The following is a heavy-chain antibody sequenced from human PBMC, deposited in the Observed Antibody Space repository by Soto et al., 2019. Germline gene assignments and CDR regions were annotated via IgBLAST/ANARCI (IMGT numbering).Heavy chain of an antibody. J-gene: IGHJ3*02. Sequence: EVQMVESGGGLVQPGGSLRLSCTASGFTFSDHYMDWVRQAPGKGLEWVGRARNRANGYTTEYAASVKGRFAISTDDSKNSLELQMNSLKTEATAVYFCTRGNGSDSIYAFDIWGQGTMVTVSS. V-gene: IGHV3-72*01. D-gene: IGHD3-10*01. CDR2: ARNRANGYTT. CDR1: GFTFSDHY. CDR3: TRGNGSDSIYAFDI.